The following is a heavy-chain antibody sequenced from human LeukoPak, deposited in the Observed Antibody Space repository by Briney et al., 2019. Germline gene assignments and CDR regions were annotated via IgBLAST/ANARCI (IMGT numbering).Heavy chain of an antibody. CDR1: GGTFISYA. D-gene: IGHD2-2*02. CDR3: ASPGKEYQLLYNYFDY. Sequence: SVKVSCKASGGTFISYAISWVRQAPGQGLEWMGGIIPIFGTANYAQKFQGRVTITADESTSTAYMELSSLRSEDTAVYYCASPGKEYQLLYNYFDYWGQGTLVTVSS. J-gene: IGHJ4*02. V-gene: IGHV1-69*01. CDR2: IIPIFGTA.